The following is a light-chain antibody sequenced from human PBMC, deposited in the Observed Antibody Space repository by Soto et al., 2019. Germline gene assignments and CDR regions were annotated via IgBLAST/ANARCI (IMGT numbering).Light chain of an antibody. Sequence: EIVLTQSPATLSLSPGERATLSCRASQSVSSYLAWYQQKPGQAPRLLIYDASNRATGIPARFSGSGSGTDFTLIISSLEPEDFAVYYCQQRSTWGATFGPGTKVDIK. J-gene: IGKJ3*01. CDR2: DAS. CDR1: QSVSSY. CDR3: QQRSTWGAT. V-gene: IGKV3-11*01.